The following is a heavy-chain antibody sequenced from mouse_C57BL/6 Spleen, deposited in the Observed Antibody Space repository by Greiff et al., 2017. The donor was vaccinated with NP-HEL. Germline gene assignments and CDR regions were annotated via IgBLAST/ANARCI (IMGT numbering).Heavy chain of an antibody. CDR1: GFTFSSYA. Sequence: DVMLVESGGGLVKPGGSLKLSCAASGFTFSSYAMSWVRQTPEKRLEWVATISDGGSYTYYPDNVKGRFTISRDNAKNNLYLQMSHLKSEDTAMYDCARTGYGFYYAMDYWGQGTSVTVSS. CDR2: ISDGGSYT. CDR3: ARTGYGFYYAMDY. D-gene: IGHD2-10*02. V-gene: IGHV5-4*03. J-gene: IGHJ4*01.